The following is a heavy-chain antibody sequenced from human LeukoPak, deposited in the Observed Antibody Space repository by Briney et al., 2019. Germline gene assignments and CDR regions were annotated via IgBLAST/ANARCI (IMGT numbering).Heavy chain of an antibody. CDR2: FDPEDGET. J-gene: IGHJ4*02. V-gene: IGHV1-24*01. CDR1: GYTLSELS. D-gene: IGHD6-13*01. CDR3: ATVLAEAPGYYFDY. Sequence: GSVKVSCKVSGYTLSELSMHWVRQAPGKGLEGMGGFDPEDGETIYAQKFQGRVTMTEDTSTDTAYMELSSLRSEDTAVYYCATVLAEAPGYYFDYWGQGTLVTVSS.